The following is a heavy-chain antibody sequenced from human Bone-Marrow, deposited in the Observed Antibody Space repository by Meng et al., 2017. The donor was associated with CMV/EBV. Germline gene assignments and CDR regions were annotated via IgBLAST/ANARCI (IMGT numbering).Heavy chain of an antibody. CDR1: SISSSNW. CDR3: ARRTSRGTMIVVVTPFDY. CDR2: IYHSGST. J-gene: IGHJ4*01. Sequence: SISSSNWWSWVRQPPGKGLGWIGEIYHSGSTNYNPSLKSRVTISVDKSKNQFSLKLSSVTAADTAVYYCARRTSRGTMIVVVTPFDYWGQGTLVTVSS. D-gene: IGHD3-22*01. V-gene: IGHV4-4*02.